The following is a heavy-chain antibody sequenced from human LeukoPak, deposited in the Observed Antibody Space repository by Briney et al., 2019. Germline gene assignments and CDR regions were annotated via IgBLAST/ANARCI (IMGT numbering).Heavy chain of an antibody. CDR3: AKDSSVYHYDSRSLDY. D-gene: IGHD3-22*01. Sequence: PGGSLRLSCAASGFAASGFTFSTFGMHWVRQAPGKGLEWVAFIRFDESNKYYADSVKGRFTISRDNSKNTLYLQMNSLRAEDTAVYYCAKDSSVYHYDSRSLDYWGLGTLVTVSS. CDR1: GFTFSTFG. CDR2: IRFDESNK. J-gene: IGHJ4*02. V-gene: IGHV3-30*02.